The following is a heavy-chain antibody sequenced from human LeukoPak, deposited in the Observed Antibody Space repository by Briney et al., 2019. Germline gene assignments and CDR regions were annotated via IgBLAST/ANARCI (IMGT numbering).Heavy chain of an antibody. Sequence: ASVKVSCKASGGTFSSYAISWVRQAPGQGLEWMGRIIPIFGTANYAQKFQGRVTITTDESTSTAYMELSSLRSEDTAVYYCAREPVQYGAQRWDAFDIWGQGTMVTVSS. J-gene: IGHJ3*02. D-gene: IGHD4-17*01. CDR3: AREPVQYGAQRWDAFDI. CDR2: IIPIFGTA. CDR1: GGTFSSYA. V-gene: IGHV1-69*05.